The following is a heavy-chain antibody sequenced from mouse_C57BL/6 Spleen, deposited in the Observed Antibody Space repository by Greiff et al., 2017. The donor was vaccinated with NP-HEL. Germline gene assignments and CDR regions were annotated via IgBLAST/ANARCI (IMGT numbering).Heavy chain of an antibody. CDR2: ISDGGSYT. V-gene: IGHV5-4*01. CDR3: AREGIRDWYFDV. D-gene: IGHD2-4*01. Sequence: EVQGVESGGGLVKPGGSLKLSCAASGFTFSSYAMSWVRQTPEKRLEWVATISDGGSYTYYPDNVKGRFTISRDNAKNNLYLQMSHLKSEDTAMYYWAREGIRDWYFDVWGTGTTVTVSS. J-gene: IGHJ1*03. CDR1: GFTFSSYA.